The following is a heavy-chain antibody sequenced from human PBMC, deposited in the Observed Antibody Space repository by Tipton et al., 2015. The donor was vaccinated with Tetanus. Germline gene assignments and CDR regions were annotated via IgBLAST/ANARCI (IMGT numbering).Heavy chain of an antibody. V-gene: IGHV4-31*03. CDR3: ARDQGGGRVVRLNWFDP. Sequence: TLSLTCSVSGGSISSGGYFWNWIRQQPGKGPEWIGYIYYSGDTFYNPSLKSRVTISVDTSKNKFSLNLRSVTAADTAVYYCARDQGGGRVVRLNWFDPWGQGTLVTVSS. CDR2: IYYSGDT. D-gene: IGHD6-6*01. CDR1: GGSISSGGYF. J-gene: IGHJ5*02.